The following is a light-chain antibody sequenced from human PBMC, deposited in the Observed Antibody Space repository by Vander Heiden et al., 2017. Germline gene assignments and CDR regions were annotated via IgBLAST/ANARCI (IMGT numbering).Light chain of an antibody. J-gene: IGKJ1*01. CDR1: QSVSRD. CDR2: DAS. CDR3: QQESTRPRT. V-gene: IGKV3-15*01. Sequence: EVVMTQSPATLPVSPGERATISCRASQSVSRDLAWYQQKPAQAPRLLIYDASARATGVPTRFIGDGSGTEFTLTITSLQSEDFAVYYCQQESTRPRTFGQGTKVEIK.